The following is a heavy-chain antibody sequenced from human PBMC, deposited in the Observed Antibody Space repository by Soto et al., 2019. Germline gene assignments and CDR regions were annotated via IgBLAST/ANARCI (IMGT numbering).Heavy chain of an antibody. J-gene: IGHJ4*02. V-gene: IGHV3-33*06. CDR3: AKGTVEWDLPNYFDF. CDR2: IWYDGSNK. CDR1: GFTFSSYG. D-gene: IGHD1-26*01. Sequence: SLRLSCAASGFTFSSYGMHWVRQAPGKGLEWVAVIWYDGSNKYYAESVKGRFTISRDNSKSTLYLQMNSLRAEDTAVYYCAKGTVEWDLPNYFDFWGQGTLVTVSS.